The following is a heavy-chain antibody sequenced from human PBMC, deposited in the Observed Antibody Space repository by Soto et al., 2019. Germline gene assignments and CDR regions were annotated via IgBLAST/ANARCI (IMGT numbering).Heavy chain of an antibody. Sequence: GGSLRLSCAASEFSVDDYAMSWVRQAPGKGLEWVSSITYTGVSTYYVDSVKGRFTISRDNSKDTLYLQMNSLRAEDTAIYYCAKASVWYPYFDSWGQGTLVTVSS. CDR3: AKASVWYPYFDS. J-gene: IGHJ4*02. V-gene: IGHV3-23*01. CDR1: EFSVDDYA. D-gene: IGHD6-13*01. CDR2: ITYTGVST.